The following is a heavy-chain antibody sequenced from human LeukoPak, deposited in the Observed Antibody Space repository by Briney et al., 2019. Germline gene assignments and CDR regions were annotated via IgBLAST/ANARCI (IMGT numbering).Heavy chain of an antibody. CDR1: GGTFSSYA. V-gene: IGHV1-69*01. J-gene: IGHJ4*02. Sequence: VASVKVSCKASGGTFSSYAISWVRQAPGQGLEWMGGIIPIFGTANYVQKFQGRVTITADESTSTAYMELSSLRSEDTAVYYCASSRLYSSSWYYFDYWGQGTLVTVSS. D-gene: IGHD6-13*01. CDR2: IIPIFGTA. CDR3: ASSRLYSSSWYYFDY.